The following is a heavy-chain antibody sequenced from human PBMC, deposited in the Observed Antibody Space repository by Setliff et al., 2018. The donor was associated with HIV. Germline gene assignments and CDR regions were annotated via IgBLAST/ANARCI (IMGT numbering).Heavy chain of an antibody. CDR3: VRDRSLRFSQSPSLHYFDV. CDR1: GYNINDGFH. V-gene: IGHV4-38-2*02. Sequence: ETLSLTCLVFGYNINDGFHWGWIRQSPRKGLEWLGSIYNSGHASYNPSRWSRVTMSVDTSKNRFSLRLTSVTAADTAVYYCVRDRSLRFSQSPSLHYFDVWGQGILVTVSS. J-gene: IGHJ3*01. CDR2: IYNSGHA.